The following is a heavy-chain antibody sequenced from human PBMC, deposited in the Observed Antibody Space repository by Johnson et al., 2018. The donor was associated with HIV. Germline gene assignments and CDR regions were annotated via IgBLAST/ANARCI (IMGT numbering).Heavy chain of an antibody. CDR3: ARDLRPPTRTFDL. D-gene: IGHD5/OR15-5a*01. Sequence: VQLVESGGGLVKPGGSLRLSCVASGFTFSDYYMSWIRQAPGKGLEWVSYISSSGSTIYYADSVKGRFTISRDNAKNSLYLQMNSLRDEDTAVYYCARDLRPPTRTFDLWGQGTMVTVSS. J-gene: IGHJ3*01. CDR2: ISSSGSTI. V-gene: IGHV3-11*04. CDR1: GFTFSDYY.